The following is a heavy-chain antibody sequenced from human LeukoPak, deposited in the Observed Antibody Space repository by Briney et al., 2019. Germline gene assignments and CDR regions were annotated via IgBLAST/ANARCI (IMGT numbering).Heavy chain of an antibody. Sequence: GGSLRLSCAASGFIFSNSWMNWVRQAPGKGLEWVAKIKPDGSEKYYVDSVKGRFTVSRDNAKNSLYLQMNSLRADDTAVYFCARGANWAFEYWGQGTLVTVSS. V-gene: IGHV3-7*04. D-gene: IGHD7-27*01. J-gene: IGHJ4*02. CDR1: GFIFSNSW. CDR2: IKPDGSEK. CDR3: ARGANWAFEY.